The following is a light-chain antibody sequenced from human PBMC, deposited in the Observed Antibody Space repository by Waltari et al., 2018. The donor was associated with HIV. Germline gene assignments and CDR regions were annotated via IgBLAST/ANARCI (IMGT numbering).Light chain of an antibody. Sequence: QSVLTQPPPVSGAPGQRVSISCTGSSSNIAAHVDVPWYQQLPVTAPKLLIYGDNNRPSGVPDRFSGSKSGTSASLAITGLQAEDEADYYCHSYDSSLSGSVFGGGTKLTVL. J-gene: IGLJ3*02. V-gene: IGLV1-40*01. CDR1: SSNIAAHVD. CDR2: GDN. CDR3: HSYDSSLSGSV.